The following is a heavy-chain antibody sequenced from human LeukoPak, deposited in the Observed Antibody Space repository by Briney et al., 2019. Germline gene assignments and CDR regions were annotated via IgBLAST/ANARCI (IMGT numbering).Heavy chain of an antibody. CDR1: GFTFSGYP. CDR3: ARGGYCGGDCSFYYYYGMDV. D-gene: IGHD2-21*02. CDR2: ISDDGGRK. V-gene: IGHV3-30*04. J-gene: IGHJ6*02. Sequence: GGSLRLSCAASGFTFSGYPMHWVRQAPGKGLDWVAIISDDGGRKFYADSVKGRFTISRDNSKNTLYLQMNSLRVEDTAVYYCARGGYCGGDCSFYYYYGMDVWGQGTTVTVSS.